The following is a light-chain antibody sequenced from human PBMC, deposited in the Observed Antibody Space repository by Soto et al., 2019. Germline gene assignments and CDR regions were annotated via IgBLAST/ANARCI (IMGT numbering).Light chain of an antibody. J-gene: IGLJ1*01. CDR1: SSDVGGYNY. V-gene: IGLV2-11*01. Sequence: HSALNQPRSVSGSPGQSVTIPCTGTSSDVGGYNYVSWYQQHPGKAPKLMIYDVSKRPSGVPDRFSGSKSGNTASLTISGLQAEDEADYYCCSYAGSYVFGTGTKVTVL. CDR3: CSYAGSYV. CDR2: DVS.